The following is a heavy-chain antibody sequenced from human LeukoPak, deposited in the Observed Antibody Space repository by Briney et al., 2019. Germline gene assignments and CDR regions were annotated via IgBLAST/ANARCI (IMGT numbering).Heavy chain of an antibody. Sequence: ASVKVSCKASGYTFTSYDINWVRQATGQGLEWMGWMNPNSGNTGYAQKFQGRVTMTRNTSISTAYMELSSLRSEATAVDYCARGHHFWSGFNWFDPWGQGTLVTVSS. CDR2: MNPNSGNT. V-gene: IGHV1-8*01. CDR1: GYTFTSYD. CDR3: ARGHHFWSGFNWFDP. D-gene: IGHD3-3*02. J-gene: IGHJ5*02.